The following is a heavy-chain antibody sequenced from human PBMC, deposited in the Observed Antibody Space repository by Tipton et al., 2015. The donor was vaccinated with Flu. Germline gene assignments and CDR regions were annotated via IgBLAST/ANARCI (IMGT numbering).Heavy chain of an antibody. CDR2: MKPNSGNT. V-gene: IGHV1-8*01. Sequence: QMQLVQSGAEVKKPGASVKVSCKASGYSITSYDINWVRQATGQGLEWMGWMKPNSGNTFYTQKFQGRVTMTRDTSIGTAYMELSSLTSEDTAVYYCARGLGSSTSFRYYSMDVWGQGTTVTVSS. CDR3: ARGLGSSTSFRYYSMDV. D-gene: IGHD2-2*01. CDR1: GYSITSYD. J-gene: IGHJ6*02.